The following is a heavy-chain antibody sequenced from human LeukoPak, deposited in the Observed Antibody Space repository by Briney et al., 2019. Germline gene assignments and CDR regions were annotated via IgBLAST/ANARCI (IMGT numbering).Heavy chain of an antibody. CDR2: ISSSSSTI. Sequence: GGSLRLSCAASGFTFSTYGMHWVRQAPGKGLEWVSYISSSSSTIYYADSVKGRFTISRDNAKNSLYLQMNSLRAEDTAVYYCARDTSGYYDILTGYYRAGKDFDYWGQGTLVTVSS. J-gene: IGHJ4*02. D-gene: IGHD3-9*01. V-gene: IGHV3-48*01. CDR3: ARDTSGYYDILTGYYRAGKDFDY. CDR1: GFTFSTYG.